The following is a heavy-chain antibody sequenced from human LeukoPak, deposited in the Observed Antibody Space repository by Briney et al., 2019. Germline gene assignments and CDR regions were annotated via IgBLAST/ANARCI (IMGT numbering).Heavy chain of an antibody. J-gene: IGHJ4*02. V-gene: IGHV4-38-2*01. D-gene: IGHD1-1*01. CDR1: GYSISSGYY. CDR3: ARRSRYDWNDLGFDY. CDR2: IYHSGST. Sequence: SETLSLTCAVSGYSISSGYYWGWIRQPPGKGLEWIGSIYHSGSTYYNPSLKSRVTISVDTSKNQFSLKLSSVTAADTAVYYCARRSRYDWNDLGFDYWGQGTLVTVSP.